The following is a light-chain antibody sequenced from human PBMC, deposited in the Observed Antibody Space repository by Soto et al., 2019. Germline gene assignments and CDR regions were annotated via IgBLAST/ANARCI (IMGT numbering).Light chain of an antibody. CDR3: QQYNSFSWT. J-gene: IGKJ1*01. Sequence: DIQMTQSPSTLSASVGDRVTITCRASQSISRSLAWYQQKPGKAPKLLIYKTSSLETGVPSRFSGSGSGTEFILTISSLQPDDFATYYCQQYNSFSWTFGQGTKVDI. CDR2: KTS. V-gene: IGKV1-5*03. CDR1: QSISRS.